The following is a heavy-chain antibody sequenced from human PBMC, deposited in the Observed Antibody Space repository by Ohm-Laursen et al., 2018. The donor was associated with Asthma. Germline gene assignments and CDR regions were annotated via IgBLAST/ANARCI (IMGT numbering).Heavy chain of an antibody. V-gene: IGHV3-23*01. CDR1: GFTFSSYA. Sequence: SLRLSCAASGFTFSSYAMSWVRQAPGKGLEWVSAISGSGGSTYYADSVKGRFTISRDNSKNTLYLQMNSLRAEDTAVYYCAKVYYNYDSMSYWGQGTLVTVSS. J-gene: IGHJ4*02. CDR2: ISGSGGST. D-gene: IGHD3-22*01. CDR3: AKVYYNYDSMSY.